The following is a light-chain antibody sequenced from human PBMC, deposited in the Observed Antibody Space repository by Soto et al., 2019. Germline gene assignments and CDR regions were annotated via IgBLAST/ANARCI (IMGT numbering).Light chain of an antibody. CDR2: EVS. J-gene: IGLJ2*01. CDR1: SSDVGGYNY. CDR3: SSYTSISTGV. Sequence: QSAPTQPASVSGSPGQSITISCTGTSSDVGGYNYVSWYQQHPGKAPKLMIYEVSNRPSGVSNRFSGSKSGNTASLTISGLQAEDEADYYCSSYTSISTGVFGGGTQLTVL. V-gene: IGLV2-14*01.